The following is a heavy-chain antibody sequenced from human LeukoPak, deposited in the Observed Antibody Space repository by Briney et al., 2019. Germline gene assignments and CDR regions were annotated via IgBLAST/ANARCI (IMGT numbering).Heavy chain of an antibody. CDR1: GGSISNYY. Sequence: PSETLSLTCTVSGGSISNYYWSWIRQPPGKGLEWIGHIYSSGSTTYSPSLKSRVAMSVDTSKNQFSLKLTSVTAADTAVYYCARHRCDGTYPLDYWGQGALVTVSS. CDR2: IYSSGST. V-gene: IGHV4-59*08. D-gene: IGHD1-26*01. J-gene: IGHJ4*02. CDR3: ARHRCDGTYPLDY.